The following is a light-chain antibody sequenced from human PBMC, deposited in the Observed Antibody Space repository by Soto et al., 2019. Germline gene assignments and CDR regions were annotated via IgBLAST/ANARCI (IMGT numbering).Light chain of an antibody. Sequence: IVMTQSPCTPSLFPVARSTLSCRASESVGTNLAWYQQKLGQAPRLLIYGASTRATGIPARFSGSGSGTEFTLTISSLQSEDFAVYYCQQYNNWPRTFGQGTKVDIK. CDR2: GAS. V-gene: IGKV3-15*01. CDR3: QQYNNWPRT. CDR1: ESVGTN. J-gene: IGKJ1*01.